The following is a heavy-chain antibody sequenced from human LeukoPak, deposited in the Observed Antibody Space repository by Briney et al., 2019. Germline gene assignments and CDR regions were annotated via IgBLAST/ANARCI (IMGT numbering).Heavy chain of an antibody. V-gene: IGHV3-20*04. Sequence: GGSLRLSCAASGFTFEDYGISWVRQAPGKGLEWVSGINWNGGSTGYADSVKGRFTISRDNAKNSLYLQMNSLRAEDTALYYCARDGYGYSDRVAFDIWGQGTMVTVSS. D-gene: IGHD5-18*01. CDR1: GFTFEDYG. CDR3: ARDGYGYSDRVAFDI. J-gene: IGHJ3*02. CDR2: INWNGGST.